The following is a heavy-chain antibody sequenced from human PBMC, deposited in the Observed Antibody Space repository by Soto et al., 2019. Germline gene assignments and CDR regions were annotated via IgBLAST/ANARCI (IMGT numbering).Heavy chain of an antibody. CDR1: GFSLSTSGVG. J-gene: IGHJ4*02. V-gene: IGHV2-5*01. CDR3: AHIILGAYSSSWISFDS. Sequence: QITLKESGPTLVKPTQTLTLTCTFSGFSLSTSGVGVGWIRQPPGKALEWLALIYWNDDKRYSPSLKSRLTITKDPSKYQVVLTMTNMDAVDTATYCCAHIILGAYSSSWISFDSWGQGTLVTVSS. CDR2: IYWNDDK. D-gene: IGHD6-13*01.